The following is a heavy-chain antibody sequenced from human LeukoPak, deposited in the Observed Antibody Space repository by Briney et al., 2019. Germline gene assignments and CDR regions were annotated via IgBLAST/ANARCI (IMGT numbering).Heavy chain of an antibody. J-gene: IGHJ4*02. V-gene: IGHV3-48*03. Sequence: PGGSLRLSCAASGFTFSSYEMNWVRQAPGKGLEWVSYISSSGSTIYYADSVKGRFTISRDNAKNSLYLQMNSLRAEDTAVYYCARVVPAATGGYFDYWGQGTLDTVSS. CDR1: GFTFSSYE. CDR2: ISSSGSTI. CDR3: ARVVPAATGGYFDY. D-gene: IGHD2-2*01.